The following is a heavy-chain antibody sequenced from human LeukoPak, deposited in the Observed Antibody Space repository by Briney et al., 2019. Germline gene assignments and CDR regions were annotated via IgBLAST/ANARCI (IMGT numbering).Heavy chain of an antibody. D-gene: IGHD6-19*01. CDR3: ARVSGWFTNWFDP. V-gene: IGHV4-39*01. CDR1: GGSISSSSYY. CDR2: IYYSGST. J-gene: IGHJ5*02. Sequence: SETLSLTCTVSGGSISSSSYYWGWIRQPPGKGLEWIGSIYYSGSTYYNPSLKSRVTISVDTSENQFSLKLSSVTAADTAVYYCARVSGWFTNWFDPWGQGTLVTVSS.